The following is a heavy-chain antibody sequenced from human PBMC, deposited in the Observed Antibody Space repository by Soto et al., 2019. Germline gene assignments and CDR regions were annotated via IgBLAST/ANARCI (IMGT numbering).Heavy chain of an antibody. Sequence: LRLSCAASGFTFSSYGMHWVRQAPGKGLEWVAVISYDGSNKNYADSVKGRFTISRDNSKYTLYLQMNSLRAEDTAVYYCAKNYYDSSGYYWVDYWGHGTLVTVSS. CDR1: GFTFSSYG. CDR3: AKNYYDSSGYYWVDY. D-gene: IGHD3-22*01. V-gene: IGHV3-30*18. J-gene: IGHJ4*01. CDR2: ISYDGSNK.